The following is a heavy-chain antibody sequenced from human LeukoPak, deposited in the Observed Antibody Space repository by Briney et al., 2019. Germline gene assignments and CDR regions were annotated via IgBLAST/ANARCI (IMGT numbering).Heavy chain of an antibody. J-gene: IGHJ6*03. D-gene: IGHD1-1*01. CDR1: GYTFNTYG. CDR3: ARCSNWNDRVFNYYYYMDV. Sequence: ASEKVPCKASGYTFNTYGIRWVRQAPGQGREWMVWISAYNGHTKYAQKVQDRVTMTTDASTSTAYMELRSLRSDDTTVYYCARCSNWNDRVFNYYYYMDVWGKGTTVTISS. V-gene: IGHV1-18*01. CDR2: ISAYNGHT.